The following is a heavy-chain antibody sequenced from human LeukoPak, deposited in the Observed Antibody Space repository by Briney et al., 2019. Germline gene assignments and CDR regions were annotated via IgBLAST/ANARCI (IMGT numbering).Heavy chain of an antibody. CDR3: AKHHIVVVPAASGNWFDP. D-gene: IGHD2-2*01. CDR1: GFTFSNAW. V-gene: IGHV3-15*07. Sequence: GGSLRLSCAASGFTFSNAWMNWVRQAPGKGLEWVGRIKSKTDGGTTDYAAPVKGRFTISRDDSKNTLYLQMNSLRAEDTAVYYCAKHHIVVVPAASGNWFDPWGQGTLVTVSS. J-gene: IGHJ5*02. CDR2: IKSKTDGGTT.